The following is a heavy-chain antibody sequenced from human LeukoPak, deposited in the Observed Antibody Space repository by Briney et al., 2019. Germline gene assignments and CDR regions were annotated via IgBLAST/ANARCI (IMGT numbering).Heavy chain of an antibody. D-gene: IGHD3-10*01. CDR1: GFTFSSYW. CDR3: ARDFFSRGVINYYYYMDV. CDR2: IKQDGSEK. V-gene: IGHV3-7*01. Sequence: GGSLRLSCAASGFTFSSYWMSWVRQAPGKGLEWVANIKQDGSEKYYVDSVKGRFTISRDNAKNSLYLRMNSLRAEDTAVYYCARDFFSRGVINYYYYMDVWGKGTTVTISS. J-gene: IGHJ6*03.